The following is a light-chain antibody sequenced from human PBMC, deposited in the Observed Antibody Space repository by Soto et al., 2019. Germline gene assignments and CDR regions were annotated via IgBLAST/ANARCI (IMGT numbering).Light chain of an antibody. CDR1: QSVSSNY. CDR2: RAS. Sequence: EIVLTQSPGTLSLSPGERATLSCRASQSVSSNYLTWYQQKPGHAPRLLIFRASTRATGIPDRFSGSGSGTDFTLTVSRLEPEDFAMYYCHQYGSSPKTFGQGTKVEIK. J-gene: IGKJ1*01. V-gene: IGKV3-20*01. CDR3: HQYGSSPKT.